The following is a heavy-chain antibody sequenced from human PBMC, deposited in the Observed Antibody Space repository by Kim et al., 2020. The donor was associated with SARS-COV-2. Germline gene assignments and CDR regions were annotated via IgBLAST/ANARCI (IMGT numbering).Heavy chain of an antibody. V-gene: IGHV3-23*01. CDR2: ISGSGGST. J-gene: IGHJ4*02. Sequence: GGSLRLSCAASGFTFSSYAMSWVRQAPGKGLEWVSAISGSGGSTYYADSAKGRFTISRDNSKNTLYLQMNSLRAEDTAVYYCAKVDGYNPTNPLYYFDYWGQGTLVTVSS. CDR3: AKVDGYNPTNPLYYFDY. D-gene: IGHD5-12*01. CDR1: GFTFSSYA.